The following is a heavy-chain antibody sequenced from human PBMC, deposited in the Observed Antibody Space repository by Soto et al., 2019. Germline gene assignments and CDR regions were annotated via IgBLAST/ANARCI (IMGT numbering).Heavy chain of an antibody. CDR2: ISYDGSNK. V-gene: IGHV3-30*18. D-gene: IGHD2-21*02. CDR1: GFTFSSYG. J-gene: IGHJ3*02. CDR3: AKVLFPAAYCGGDCYSGAFGI. Sequence: GGSLRLSCAASGFTFSSYGMHWVRQAPGKWLEWVAVISYDGSNKYYADSVKGRFTISRDNSKNTLYLQMNSLRAEDTAVYYCAKVLFPAAYCGGDCYSGAFGIWGQGXMVTV.